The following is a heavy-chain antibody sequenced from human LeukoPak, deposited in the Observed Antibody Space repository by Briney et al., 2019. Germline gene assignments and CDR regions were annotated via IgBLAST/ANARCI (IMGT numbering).Heavy chain of an antibody. CDR3: AKMYGGTYIGN. CDR1: GFTFKTYG. V-gene: IGHV3-30*02. Sequence: GGSLRLSCAASGFTFKTYGMHWVRQAPGKGLDWVAFIEKDGSNKYYADSVKGRFTVSRDNSKNRLYLQMNSLRAEDTAVYYCAKMYGGTYIGNWGQGTLVTVS. CDR2: IEKDGSNK. J-gene: IGHJ4*02. D-gene: IGHD1-26*01.